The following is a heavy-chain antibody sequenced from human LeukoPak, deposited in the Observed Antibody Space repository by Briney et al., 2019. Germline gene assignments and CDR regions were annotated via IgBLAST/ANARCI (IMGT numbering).Heavy chain of an antibody. CDR3: ARPLMYYFGSETYYWFDP. Sequence: GGSLRLSCEASGFTFTTYWMGWVRQAPGKGLEWVASIKQDGSVKYYVDSVKGRFTISRGNAKNSLYLQMNSLRAEDTAMYYCARPLMYYFGSETYYWFDPWGQGTLVTVSS. V-gene: IGHV3-7*01. CDR2: IKQDGSVK. D-gene: IGHD3-10*01. CDR1: GFTFTTYW. J-gene: IGHJ5*02.